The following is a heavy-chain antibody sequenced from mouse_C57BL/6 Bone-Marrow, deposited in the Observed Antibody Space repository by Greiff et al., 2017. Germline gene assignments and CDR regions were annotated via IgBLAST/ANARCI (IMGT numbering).Heavy chain of an antibody. CDR1: GFSLSTFGMG. D-gene: IGHD4-1*01. V-gene: IGHV8-8*01. CDR2: PWWGGAK. CDR3: ARIGPPNGEFAY. Sequence: QVTLKESGPGILQPSPSLSLTCTSSGFSLSTFGMGVGWIRQPSGKGREWQAHPWWGGAKYYNPVLKRPLTISKDTSKNQVFLSIANVDTAATSTYSGARIGPPNGEFAYWGQGTTLTVSA. J-gene: IGHJ2*01.